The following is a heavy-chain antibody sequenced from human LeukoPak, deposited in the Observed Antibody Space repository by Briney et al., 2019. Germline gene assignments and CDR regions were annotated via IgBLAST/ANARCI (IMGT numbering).Heavy chain of an antibody. Sequence: SGGSLRLSCAASGFTFSSYGMHWVRQAPGKGLEWVAFIHFDGSTKYSGDSVKGRFTVSRDNSKNTLYLQMNSLGPEDTAVYYCAKDQCTRTSCDGYPGHWGQGTLVTVSS. D-gene: IGHD2-2*01. J-gene: IGHJ4*02. CDR2: IHFDGSTK. CDR3: AKDQCTRTSCDGYPGH. CDR1: GFTFSSYG. V-gene: IGHV3-30*02.